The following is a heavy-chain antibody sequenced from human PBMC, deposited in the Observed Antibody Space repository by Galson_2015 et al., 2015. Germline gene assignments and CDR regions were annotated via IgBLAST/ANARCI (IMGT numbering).Heavy chain of an antibody. J-gene: IGHJ3*02. Sequence: SVKVSCKASGYTFTSYGISWVRQAPGQGLEWMGWISAYNGNTNYAQKLQGRVTMTTDTSTSTAYMELRSLRSDDTAVYYCARDILQYSGGYPHLSDAFDIWGQGTMVTVSS. CDR1: GYTFTSYG. D-gene: IGHD1-26*01. CDR2: ISAYNGNT. CDR3: ARDILQYSGGYPHLSDAFDI. V-gene: IGHV1-18*01.